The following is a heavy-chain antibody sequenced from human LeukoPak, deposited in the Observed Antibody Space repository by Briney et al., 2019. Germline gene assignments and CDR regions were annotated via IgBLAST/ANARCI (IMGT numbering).Heavy chain of an antibody. CDR2: ISAYNGNT. Sequence: ASVKVSCKASGYTFTSYGISWVRQAPGQGLEWMGWISAYNGNTNYAQKLQGRVTMTTDTSTSTAYMELRSLRSDDTAVYYCARELYSSSWSDGAFDIWGQGTMVTVSS. J-gene: IGHJ3*02. V-gene: IGHV1-18*01. D-gene: IGHD6-13*01. CDR1: GYTFTSYG. CDR3: ARELYSSSWSDGAFDI.